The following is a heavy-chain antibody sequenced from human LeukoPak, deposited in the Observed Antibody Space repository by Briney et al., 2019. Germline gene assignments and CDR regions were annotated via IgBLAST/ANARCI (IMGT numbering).Heavy chain of an antibody. V-gene: IGHV3-30*03. J-gene: IGHJ3*02. CDR2: ISYDGSTK. CDR1: GFTFSSYG. CDR3: ARDGGDGFDI. D-gene: IGHD4-23*01. Sequence: GSLLLSCAASGFTFSSYGMHWVRQAPGKGMEWVAVISYDGSTKYYADSVKGQFTISRDNSKNTLYLQMNSLRAEDTAVYYCARDGGDGFDIWGQGTMVTVSS.